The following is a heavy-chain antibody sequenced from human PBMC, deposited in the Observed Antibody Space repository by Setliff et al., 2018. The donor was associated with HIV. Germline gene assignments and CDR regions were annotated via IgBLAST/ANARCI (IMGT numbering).Heavy chain of an antibody. CDR1: GSTFINYA. V-gene: IGHV7-4-1*02. CDR3: ARALYGDYGGDINWFDP. CDR2: INTNTGSP. D-gene: IGHD4-17*01. J-gene: IGHJ5*02. Sequence: KVSCTASGSTFINYAMNWVRQAPGQGLEWMGLINTNTGSPTYAQAFTGRFVFSVDTSVTTAYLQISSLKAEDTAVYYCARALYGDYGGDINWFDPWGQGTLVTVSS.